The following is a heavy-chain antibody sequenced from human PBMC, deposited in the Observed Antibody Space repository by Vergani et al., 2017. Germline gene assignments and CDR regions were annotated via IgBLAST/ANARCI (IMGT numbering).Heavy chain of an antibody. CDR3: ARVSYSSGLGTYDP. V-gene: IGHV4-39*07. CDR2: IYYSGST. D-gene: IGHD6-19*01. J-gene: IGHJ5*02. Sequence: QLQLQESGPGLVKPSETLSLTCTVSGGSLSSSSYYWGWIRQPPGKGLEWIGSIYYSGSTYYNPSLKSRVTISVDTSKNQFSLKLSSVTAADTAVYYCARVSYSSGLGTYDPWGQGTLVTVSS. CDR1: GGSLSSSSYY.